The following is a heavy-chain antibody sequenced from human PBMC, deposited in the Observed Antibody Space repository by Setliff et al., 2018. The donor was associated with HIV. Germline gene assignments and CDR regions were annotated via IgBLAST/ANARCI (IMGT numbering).Heavy chain of an antibody. CDR2: IYRGGST. CDR3: ARDWTQGGDFDI. CDR1: GFTVSSNY. Sequence: LRLSCAASGFTVSSNYMSWVRQAPGKGLQWVSVIYRGGSTYYADSVKGRFTISRDNSKNTLHLQLNSLRPEDSAVYYCARDWTQGGDFDIWGQGTMVTVSS. V-gene: IGHV3-66*02. D-gene: IGHD2-21*01. J-gene: IGHJ3*02.